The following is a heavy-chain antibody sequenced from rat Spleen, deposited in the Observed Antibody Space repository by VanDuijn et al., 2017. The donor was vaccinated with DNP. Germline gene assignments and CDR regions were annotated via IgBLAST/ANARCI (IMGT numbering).Heavy chain of an antibody. J-gene: IGHJ2*01. CDR2: IWSGGNT. V-gene: IGHV2S13*01. D-gene: IGHD4-3*01. CDR3: ASGYGNY. CDR1: GFSLTSYN. Sequence: QVQLKESGPGLVQPSQTLSLTCTVSGFSLTSYNVHWVRQPPGKGLEWMGVIWSGGNTDYNSALKPRLSISRDTSKSQVFLTMNSLQTEDTGMFFCASGYGNYWGQGVMVTVSA.